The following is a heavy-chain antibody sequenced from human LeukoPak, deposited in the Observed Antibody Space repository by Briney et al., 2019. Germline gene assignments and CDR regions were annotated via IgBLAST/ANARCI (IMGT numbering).Heavy chain of an antibody. CDR1: GFTFSSYE. CDR2: ISSSGSTI. V-gene: IGHV3-48*03. Sequence: GGSLRLSCAASGFTFSSYEMNWVRQAPGKGLEWVSYISSSGSTIYYADSVKGRFTISRDNAKNSLYLQMNSLRAEDMALYYCAKGGSSGYLSFFDYWGQGTLVTVSS. D-gene: IGHD3-22*01. CDR3: AKGGSSGYLSFFDY. J-gene: IGHJ4*02.